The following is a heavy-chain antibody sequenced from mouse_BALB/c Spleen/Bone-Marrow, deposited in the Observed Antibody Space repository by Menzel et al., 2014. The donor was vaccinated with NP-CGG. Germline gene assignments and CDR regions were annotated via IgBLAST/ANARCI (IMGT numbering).Heavy chain of an antibody. D-gene: IGHD1-1*01. J-gene: IGHJ3*01. Sequence: LQQSGSELVRPGASVKLSCKASSYTFTSYWMHWVKQRHGQGLEWIGNINPGGGTTNYDEKFKSKGTLTVDTSSSTAYMHLSSLTSEDSAVYYCTRGYYYGSNFVGFAYWGQGTLVTVSA. CDR1: SYTFTSYW. CDR3: TRGYYYGSNFVGFAY. CDR2: INPGGGTT. V-gene: IGHV1S22*01.